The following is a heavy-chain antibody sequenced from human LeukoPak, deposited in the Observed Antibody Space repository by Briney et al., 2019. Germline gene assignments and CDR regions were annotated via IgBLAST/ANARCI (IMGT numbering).Heavy chain of an antibody. V-gene: IGHV4-34*01. D-gene: IGHD2-2*01. J-gene: IGHJ4*02. Sequence: PSETLSLTCAVYGGSSSGYYWSWIRQPPGKGLEWIGEINHSGSTNYNPSLKSRVTISVDTSKNQFSLKLSSVTAADTAVYYCARGLLGYCSSTSCQTHGDYWGPGTLVTVSS. CDR3: ARGLLGYCSSTSCQTHGDY. CDR2: INHSGST. CDR1: GGSSSGYY.